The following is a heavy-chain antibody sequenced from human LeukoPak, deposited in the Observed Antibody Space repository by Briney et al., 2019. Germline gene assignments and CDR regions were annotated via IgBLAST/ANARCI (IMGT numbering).Heavy chain of an antibody. CDR2: ISSSSSYR. V-gene: IGHV3-21*01. Sequence: PGGSLRLSCAASGFTFSSYTMNWVRQAPGKGLEWVSSISSSSSYRYYADSVKGRFTISRDNSKNTLYLQMNSLRAEDTAVYYCARDTTPDGYRQYWDAFDIWGQGTMVTVSS. D-gene: IGHD5-24*01. CDR1: GFTFSSYT. CDR3: ARDTTPDGYRQYWDAFDI. J-gene: IGHJ3*02.